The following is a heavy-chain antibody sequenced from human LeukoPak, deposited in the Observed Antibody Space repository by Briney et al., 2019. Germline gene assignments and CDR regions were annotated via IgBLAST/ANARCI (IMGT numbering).Heavy chain of an antibody. CDR2: LNTDGSST. CDR3: VRGVGVSRFNYLDP. D-gene: IGHD1-7*01. V-gene: IGHV3-74*01. Sequence: GGSLRLSCAASGFTFRTYWMHWVRQAPGKGLVWVSRLNTDGSSTNYADSVKGRFTISRDNAKNTLYLQMNSLRAEDTAVYYCVRGVGVSRFNYLDPWGQGTLVIVSS. CDR1: GFTFRTYW. J-gene: IGHJ5*02.